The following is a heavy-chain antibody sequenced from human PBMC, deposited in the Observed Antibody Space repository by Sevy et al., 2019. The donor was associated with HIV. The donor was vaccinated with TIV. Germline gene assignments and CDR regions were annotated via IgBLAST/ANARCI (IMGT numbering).Heavy chain of an antibody. CDR3: ARVVGRGEYLIYAYLDY. CDR2: ISYDGVNQ. J-gene: IGHJ4*02. Sequence: EGSLRLSCAASGFSFSYYPMHWVRQAPGKGLEWVALISYDGVNQYYAASVKGRFTVSRDNSKNTLYLKMNSLGAEDTGVYYCARVVGRGEYLIYAYLDYWGQGALVTVSS. D-gene: IGHD2-15*01. CDR1: GFSFSYYP. V-gene: IGHV3-30*01.